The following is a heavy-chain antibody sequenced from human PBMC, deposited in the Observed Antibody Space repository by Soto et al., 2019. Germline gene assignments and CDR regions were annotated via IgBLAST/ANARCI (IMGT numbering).Heavy chain of an antibody. CDR3: SRSYHYFDY. CDR1: GFIFSNYG. Sequence: QVQLVESGGGVVQPGRSLRLSCAASGFIFSNYGMHWVRQAPGKGLEWVAGISYDGSNKYYVDSVKGRFTISRDNSKNTLYLQMNSLKAEDTAVYYCSRSYHYFDYWGQGTLVTVSS. V-gene: IGHV3-30*03. J-gene: IGHJ4*02. CDR2: ISYDGSNK. D-gene: IGHD1-26*01.